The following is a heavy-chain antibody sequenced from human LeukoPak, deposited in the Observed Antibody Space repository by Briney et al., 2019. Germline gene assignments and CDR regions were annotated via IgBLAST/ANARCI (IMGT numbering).Heavy chain of an antibody. Sequence: KPSETLSLTCTVSGGSISGYYWSWIRQPPQKRLEWIAYIYYGGSSHYNPSLKSRVTLSVDSSKNQFSLKLSSVTAADTAVYYCARGSVVTDAFDIWGQGTMVTVSS. J-gene: IGHJ3*02. CDR1: GGSISGYY. CDR2: IYYGGSS. CDR3: ARGSVVTDAFDI. V-gene: IGHV4-59*01. D-gene: IGHD3-22*01.